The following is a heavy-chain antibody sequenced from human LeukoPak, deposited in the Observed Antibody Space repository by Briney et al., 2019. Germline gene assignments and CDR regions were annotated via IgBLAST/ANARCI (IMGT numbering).Heavy chain of an antibody. D-gene: IGHD6-25*01. CDR2: ITGDGGTT. J-gene: IGHJ4*02. CDR3: AKDLAGTGWPIDY. CDR1: GFTFINYA. V-gene: IGHV3-23*01. Sequence: GSLRLSFAASGFTFINYAMSWVRQAPGKGVEWVSAITGDGGTTYYSDSVKGRFTISRDNSENTLHLQMGSLSPEDMATYYCAKDLAGTGWPIDYWGQGTLVTVSS.